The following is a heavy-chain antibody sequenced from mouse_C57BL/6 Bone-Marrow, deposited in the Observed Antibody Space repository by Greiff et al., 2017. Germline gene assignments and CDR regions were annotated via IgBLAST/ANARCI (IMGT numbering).Heavy chain of an antibody. CDR1: GYAFSSSW. J-gene: IGHJ3*01. Sequence: VKLVESGPELVKPGASVKISCKASGYAFSSSWMNWVKQRPGKGLEWIGRIYPGDGDTNYNGKFKGKATLTADKSSSTAYMQLSSLTSEDSAVYFCARDSSGMAWFAYWGQGTLVTVSA. CDR2: IYPGDGDT. V-gene: IGHV1-82*01. CDR3: ARDSSGMAWFAY. D-gene: IGHD3-2*02.